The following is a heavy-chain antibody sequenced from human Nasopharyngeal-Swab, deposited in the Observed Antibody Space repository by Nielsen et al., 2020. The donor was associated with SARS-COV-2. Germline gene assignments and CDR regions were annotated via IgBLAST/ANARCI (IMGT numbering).Heavy chain of an antibody. CDR1: GFTFSNYG. CDR3: TREYTRSSGFDY. CDR2: MNSDGSSI. V-gene: IGHV3-74*01. Sequence: GESLKISCAASGFTFSNYGMHWVRQAPGKGLVWVSSMNSDGSSINYADSVKGRFSISRDNAENTLYPQMNSLRPEDTAVYYCTREYTRSSGFDYWGQGILVTVSS. D-gene: IGHD6-6*01. J-gene: IGHJ4*02.